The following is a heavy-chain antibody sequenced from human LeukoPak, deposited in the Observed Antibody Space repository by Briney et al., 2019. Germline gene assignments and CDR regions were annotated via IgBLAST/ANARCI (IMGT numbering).Heavy chain of an antibody. Sequence: EASVKPSCKASGYTFTSYYIHWVRQAPGQGLEWMGMINPSGGSTNYAQKLQGRVTMTRDTSTSTVYMELSSLRSEDTAVYYCARDLKRQDVAPIDMATSGDGDYWGQGTLVTVSS. V-gene: IGHV1-46*04. CDR1: GYTFTSYY. CDR3: ARDLKRQDVAPIDMATSGDGDY. J-gene: IGHJ4*02. CDR2: INPSGGST. D-gene: IGHD5-24*01.